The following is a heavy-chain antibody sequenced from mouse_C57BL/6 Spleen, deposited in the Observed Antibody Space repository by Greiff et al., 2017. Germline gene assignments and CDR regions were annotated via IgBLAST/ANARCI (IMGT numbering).Heavy chain of an antibody. V-gene: IGHV1-80*01. Sequence: VQLQQSGAELVKPGASVKISCKASGYAFSGYWMTWVKQRPGKGLEWIGQFFPGDGNTNCNGKFKGKATLTADKSSSTAYMQLSSLTSEDSAVYFCTRLRLEAYWGQGTLVTVS. CDR3: TRLRLEAY. CDR1: GYAFSGYW. J-gene: IGHJ3*01. D-gene: IGHD3-2*02. CDR2: FFPGDGNT.